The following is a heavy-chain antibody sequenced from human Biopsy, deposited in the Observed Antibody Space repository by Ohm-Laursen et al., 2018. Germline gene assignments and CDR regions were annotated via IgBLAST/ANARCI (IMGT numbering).Heavy chain of an antibody. Sequence: TQPLTLTSTLSGFSVNTRGMSVTWIRQPPGKALEWLARLYWDDPKFYSASLKSRLTISKGTSGNHVVLTLSDVDPVDTGTYYCARIPIPIFSAALVYRHRRHLQGLDVWGQGTTVIVSS. CDR2: LYWDDPK. V-gene: IGHV2-70*16. D-gene: IGHD2-21*01. CDR1: GFSVNTRGMS. CDR3: ARIPIPIFSAALVYRHRRHLQGLDV. J-gene: IGHJ6*02.